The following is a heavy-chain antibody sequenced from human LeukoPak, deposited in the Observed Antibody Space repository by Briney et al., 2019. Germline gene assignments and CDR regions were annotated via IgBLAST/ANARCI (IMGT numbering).Heavy chain of an antibody. CDR1: GYTFTSYA. CDR2: INAGNGNT. J-gene: IGHJ4*02. Sequence: GASVKVSCKASGYTFTSYAMHWVRQAPGQRLEWMGWINAGNGNTKYSQKFQGRVTITRDTSASTAYMELSSLRSEDTAVYYCARDSSEYYYDSSGYYRHFDYWGQGTLVTVSS. V-gene: IGHV1-3*01. CDR3: ARDSSEYYYDSSGYYRHFDY. D-gene: IGHD3-22*01.